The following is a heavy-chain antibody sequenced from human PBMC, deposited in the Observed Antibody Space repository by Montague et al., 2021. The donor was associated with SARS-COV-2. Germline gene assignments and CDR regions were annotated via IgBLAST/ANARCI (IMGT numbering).Heavy chain of an antibody. D-gene: IGHD1-7*01. Sequence: SETLSLTCAVYGGSFSGYYWSWIRQPPGKGLEWIGEINHSGSTNYNPSLKSRVTISVDTSKNQFSLKLSSVTAADTAEYYCARGRTGTTFYYYYYYGMDVWGQGTTVTVSS. CDR3: ARGRTGTTFYYYYYYGMDV. CDR2: INHSGST. J-gene: IGHJ6*02. CDR1: GGSFSGYY. V-gene: IGHV4-34*01.